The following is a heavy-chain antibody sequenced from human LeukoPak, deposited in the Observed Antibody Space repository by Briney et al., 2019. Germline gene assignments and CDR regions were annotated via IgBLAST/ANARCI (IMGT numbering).Heavy chain of an antibody. V-gene: IGHV4-59*08. D-gene: IGHD2-15*01. Sequence: PSETLSLTCTVSGGSLSSYYWSWIRQPPGKGLEWIGYIYYSGSTNYTPSLKSRVTISVDTSKNQFSLKLSSVTAADTAVYYCARSGYCSGGSCYPGGDYYYYYMDVWGKGTTVTVSS. CDR3: ARSGYCSGGSCYPGGDYYYYYMDV. J-gene: IGHJ6*03. CDR2: IYYSGST. CDR1: GGSLSSYY.